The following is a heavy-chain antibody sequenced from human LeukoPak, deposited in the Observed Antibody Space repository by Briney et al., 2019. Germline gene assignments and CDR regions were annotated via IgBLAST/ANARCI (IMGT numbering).Heavy chain of an antibody. CDR2: ISSSGTDT. CDR1: GFTFRSYT. V-gene: IGHV3-21*03. CDR3: ARDYGDYFDY. J-gene: IGHJ4*02. D-gene: IGHD4-17*01. Sequence: GGSLRLSCAASGFTFRSYTMNWVRQAPGKGLEWVSSISSSGTDTYYADSLKGRFTISRDNARNLLYLQMNSLRVEDTAVYYCARDYGDYFDYWGQGTLVTVSS.